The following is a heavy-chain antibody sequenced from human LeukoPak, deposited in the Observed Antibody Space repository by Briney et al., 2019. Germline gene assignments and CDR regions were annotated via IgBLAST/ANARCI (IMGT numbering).Heavy chain of an antibody. CDR3: ARGSSAIVH. Sequence: SETLSLTCAVYGGSFSGYYWSWIRQPPGKGLEWIGEINHSGSTNYNPSLKSRVTISVDTSKNQFSLKLSSVTAADTAAYYCARGSSAIVHWGQGTLVTVSS. D-gene: IGHD2-21*02. CDR1: GGSFSGYY. J-gene: IGHJ4*02. V-gene: IGHV4-34*01. CDR2: INHSGST.